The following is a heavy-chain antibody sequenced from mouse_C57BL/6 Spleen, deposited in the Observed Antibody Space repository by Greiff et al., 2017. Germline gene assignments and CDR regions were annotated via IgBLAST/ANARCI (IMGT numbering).Heavy chain of an antibody. V-gene: IGHV1-42*01. CDR1: GYSFTGYY. Sequence: EVQLQQSGPELVKPGASVKISCKASGYSFTGYYMNWVKQSPEKSLEWIGEINPSTGGTTYNQKFKAKATLTVDKSSSTAYVQLKSLTSEDSAVYYCARLVYYDPALYYFDYWGQGTTLTVSS. CDR2: INPSTGGT. J-gene: IGHJ2*01. D-gene: IGHD2-4*01. CDR3: ARLVYYDPALYYFDY.